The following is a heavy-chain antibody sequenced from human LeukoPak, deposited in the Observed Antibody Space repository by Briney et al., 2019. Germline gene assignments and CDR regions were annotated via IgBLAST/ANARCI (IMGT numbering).Heavy chain of an antibody. Sequence: SETLSLTCTVSGGSISSSSYYWGWIRQPPGKGLEWIGSIYYSGSTYYNPSLKSRVTISVDTSKSQFSLKLSSVTAADTAVYYCARISSLDSYYYYYGMDVWGQGTTVTVSS. CDR1: GGSISSSSYY. CDR2: IYYSGST. CDR3: ARISSLDSYYYYYGMDV. V-gene: IGHV4-39*07. D-gene: IGHD6-6*01. J-gene: IGHJ6*02.